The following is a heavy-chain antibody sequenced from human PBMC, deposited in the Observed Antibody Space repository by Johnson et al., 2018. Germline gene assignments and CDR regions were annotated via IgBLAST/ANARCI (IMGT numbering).Heavy chain of an antibody. CDR1: GFTFDDYA. J-gene: IGHJ1*01. CDR2: ISWNSGSI. Sequence: EVQLVESGGGLVQPGRSLRLSCAASGFTFDDYAMHWVRQAPGKGLEWVSGISWNSGSIGYADSVKGRFTISRDNAKNSLYLQRNSLRAEDTAIYYCAKARKYCSGGSCYLTAFQNWGQGTLVTVSS. D-gene: IGHD2-15*01. V-gene: IGHV3-9*01. CDR3: AKARKYCSGGSCYLTAFQN.